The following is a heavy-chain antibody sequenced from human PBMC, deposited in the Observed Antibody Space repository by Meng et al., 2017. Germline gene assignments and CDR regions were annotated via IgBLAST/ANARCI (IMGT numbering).Heavy chain of an antibody. J-gene: IGHJ4*02. CDR3: ARGRNFYGEEGDFDY. D-gene: IGHD4-17*01. V-gene: IGHV1-8*01. CDR1: GYTFTSYD. Sequence: QVRLVPAGAKLKKPGASVKGSCKSSGYTFTSYDINWVRQATGQGLEWMGWMNPNSGNTGYAQKFQGRVTMTRNTSISTAYMELSSLRSEDTAVYYCARGRNFYGEEGDFDYWGQGTLVTVSS. CDR2: MNPNSGNT.